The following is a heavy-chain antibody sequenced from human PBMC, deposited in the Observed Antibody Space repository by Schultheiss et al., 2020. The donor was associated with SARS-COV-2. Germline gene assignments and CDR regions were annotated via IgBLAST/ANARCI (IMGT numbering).Heavy chain of an antibody. CDR1: GGSISSSSYY. D-gene: IGHD6-6*01. Sequence: SQTLSLTCTVSGGSISSSSYYWGWIRQPPGKGLQWIGEIYHSGSTNYNPSLKSRVTISVDTSKNQFSLKLSSVTAADTAVYYCARGKLLRHFDYWGQGTLVTVSS. J-gene: IGHJ4*02. V-gene: IGHV4-39*01. CDR3: ARGKLLRHFDY. CDR2: IYHSGST.